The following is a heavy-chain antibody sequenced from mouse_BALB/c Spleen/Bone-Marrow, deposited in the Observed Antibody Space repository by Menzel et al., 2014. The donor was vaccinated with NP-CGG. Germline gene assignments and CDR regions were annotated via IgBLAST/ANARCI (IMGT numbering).Heavy chain of an antibody. D-gene: IGHD1-1*01. CDR3: ASYYGSSYFDY. V-gene: IGHV1-67*01. Sequence: VKLMESGPELVRPGVSVKISCKVSGYTFTDYAMHWVKPSHAKSLEWIGVISTYSGNTNYNQKFKGKATMTVDRSSSTAYMELARLTSEDSAVYYCASYYGSSYFDYWGQGTTLTVSS. J-gene: IGHJ2*01. CDR2: ISTYSGNT. CDR1: GYTFTDYA.